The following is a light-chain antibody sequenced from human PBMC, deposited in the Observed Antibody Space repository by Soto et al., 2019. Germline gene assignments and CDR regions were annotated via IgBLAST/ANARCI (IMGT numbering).Light chain of an antibody. J-gene: IGLJ1*01. CDR3: TSYAGGNKV. V-gene: IGLV2-8*01. CDR2: DVN. Sequence: QSALTQPPSASGSPGQSVTISCTGTSSDVGGYNYVSWYQQNPGKVPKLMIYDVNKRPAGVPDRFSGSKSGNTASLTVSGLQAEDEADYYCTSYAGGNKVFGTGTKVTVL. CDR1: SSDVGGYNY.